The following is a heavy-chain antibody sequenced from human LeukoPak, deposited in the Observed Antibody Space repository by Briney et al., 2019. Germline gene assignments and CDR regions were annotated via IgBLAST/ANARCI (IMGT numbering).Heavy chain of an antibody. V-gene: IGHV3-30-3*01. CDR2: ISYDGSDK. D-gene: IGHD1-26*01. CDR3: ARSSGGSYPEFDY. CDR1: GFTFSSYA. J-gene: IGHJ4*02. Sequence: SLRLSCAASGFTFSSYAMHWVRQAPDKGLEWVSVISYDGSDKYYADSVKGRFTISRDDSKNTLYLQMNSLRAEDTAIYYCARSSGGSYPEFDYWGQGTLVTVSS.